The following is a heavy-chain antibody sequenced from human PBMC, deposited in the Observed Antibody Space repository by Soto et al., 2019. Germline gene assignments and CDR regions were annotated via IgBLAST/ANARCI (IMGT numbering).Heavy chain of an antibody. D-gene: IGHD3-10*01. V-gene: IGHV4-31*03. J-gene: IGHJ5*02. CDR1: GGSISSGAYY. CDR2: IYYRGST. Sequence: PSETLSLTCTVSGGSISSGAYYWSWIRQHPGKGLEWIGNIYYRGSTNYNPSLKSRLTISVDTSKNQFSLKLTSVTAADTAMYYCARVRSGVGYNWFDPWGQGTLVTV. CDR3: ARVRSGVGYNWFDP.